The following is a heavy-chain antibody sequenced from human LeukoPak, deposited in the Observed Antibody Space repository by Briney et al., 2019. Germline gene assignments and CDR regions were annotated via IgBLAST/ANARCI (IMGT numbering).Heavy chain of an antibody. J-gene: IGHJ4*02. D-gene: IGHD3-22*01. CDR1: GYTLTELS. CDR2: IIPIFGTA. CDR3: ARAGSSGYYGDYYFDY. Sequence: SVKVSCKVSGYTLTELSMHWVRQAPGQGLEWMGGIIPIFGTANYAQKFQGRVTITTDESTSTAYMELSSLRSEDTAVYYCARAGSSGYYGDYYFDYWGQGTLVTVSS. V-gene: IGHV1-69*05.